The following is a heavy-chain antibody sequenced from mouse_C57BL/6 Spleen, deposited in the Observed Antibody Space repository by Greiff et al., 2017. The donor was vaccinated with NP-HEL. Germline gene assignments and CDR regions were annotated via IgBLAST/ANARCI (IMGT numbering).Heavy chain of an antibody. CDR1: GFSLTSYG. CDR3: ARDAYSNYGVDY. Sequence: VQGVESGPGLVQPSQSLSITCTVSGFSLTSYGAHWVRQSPGKGLEWLGVIWSGGSTDYNAAFISRLSISKDNSKSQVFFKMNSLQADDTAIYYCARDAYSNYGVDYWGQGTTLTVSS. V-gene: IGHV2-2*01. J-gene: IGHJ2*01. CDR2: IWSGGST. D-gene: IGHD2-5*01.